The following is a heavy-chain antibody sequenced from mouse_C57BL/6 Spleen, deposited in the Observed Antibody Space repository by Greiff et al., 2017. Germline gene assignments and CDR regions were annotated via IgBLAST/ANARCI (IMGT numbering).Heavy chain of an antibody. V-gene: IGHV2-9-1*01. CDR2: IWTGGGT. CDR1: GFSFTSFA. J-gene: IGHJ3*01. D-gene: IGHD1-1*01. CDR3: ARKGGDYYGFAY. Sequence: VQLLQSGPGLVAPSQSLSITCTVSGFSFTSFAISWVRQPPGKGLEWLGVIWTGGGTNYNSALKSRMSISKDNSKSQVFLKMNILQTDYTARYYCARKGGDYYGFAYWGQGTLVTVSA.